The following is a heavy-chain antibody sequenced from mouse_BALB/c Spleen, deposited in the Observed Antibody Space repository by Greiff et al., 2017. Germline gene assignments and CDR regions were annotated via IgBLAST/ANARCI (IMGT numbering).Heavy chain of an antibody. CDR3: ARDQGFTTATSAY. V-gene: IGHV5-4*02. D-gene: IGHD1-2*01. CDR1: GFTFSDYY. CDR2: ISDGGSYT. J-gene: IGHJ3*01. Sequence: EVQLVESGGGLVKPGGSLKLSCAASGFTFSDYYMYWVRQTPEKRLEWVATISDGGSYTYYPDSVKGRFTISRDNAKNNLYLQMSSLKSEDTAMYYCARDQGFTTATSAYWGQGTLVTVSA.